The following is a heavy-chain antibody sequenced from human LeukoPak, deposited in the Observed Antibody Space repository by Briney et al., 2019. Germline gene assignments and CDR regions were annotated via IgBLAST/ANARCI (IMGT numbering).Heavy chain of an antibody. Sequence: ASVMVSCKASGDTSTSYNMYRVRQAPGQWLEWMGMINPSGGSTSYAQKFQGRVTMTRDTSTSTVYMELSSLRSEDTAVYYCARDQRGGNDYNFDYWGQGTLVTVSS. CDR3: ARDQRGGNDYNFDY. CDR2: INPSGGST. V-gene: IGHV1-46*01. J-gene: IGHJ4*02. CDR1: GDTSTSYN. D-gene: IGHD2-15*01.